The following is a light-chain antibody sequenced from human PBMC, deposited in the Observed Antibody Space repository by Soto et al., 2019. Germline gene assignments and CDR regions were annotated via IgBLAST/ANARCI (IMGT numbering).Light chain of an antibody. V-gene: IGLV2-14*01. Sequence: QSALTQPASVSGSPGQSITTSCTGTSSDVGNYKYVSWYQQHPGKAPKLMICEVSNRPSGVANRFSGSNSGNTASLTISGLQAEDETDYYCFSYTSSGTYVFGTGTKLTVL. CDR3: FSYTSSGTYV. J-gene: IGLJ1*01. CDR2: EVS. CDR1: SSDVGNYKY.